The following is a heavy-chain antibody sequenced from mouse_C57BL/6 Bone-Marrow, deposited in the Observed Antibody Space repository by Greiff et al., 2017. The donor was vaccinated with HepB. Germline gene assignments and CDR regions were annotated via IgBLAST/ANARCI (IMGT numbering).Heavy chain of an antibody. J-gene: IGHJ4*01. Sequence: QVQLQQPGAELVRPGSSVKLSCKASGYTFTSYWMHWVKQRPIQGLEWIGNIDPSDSETHYNQKFKDKATLTVDNSSSTAYMQLSSLTSEDSAVYYCAAPITTVVASWYAMDYWGQGTSVTVSS. V-gene: IGHV1-52*01. D-gene: IGHD1-1*01. CDR3: AAPITTVVASWYAMDY. CDR1: GYTFTSYW. CDR2: IDPSDSET.